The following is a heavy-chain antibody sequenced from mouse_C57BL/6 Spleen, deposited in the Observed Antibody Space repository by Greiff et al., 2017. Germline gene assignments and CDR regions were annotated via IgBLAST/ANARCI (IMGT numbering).Heavy chain of an antibody. Sequence: VQLQQSGAELVRPGASVTLSCKASGYTFTDYEMHWVKQTPVHGLEWIGAIDPETGGTAYNQKFKGKAILTADKSSSTAYMELRSLTSEDSAVYYCTRPTESYCDYWGQGTTLTVSS. J-gene: IGHJ2*01. CDR3: TRPTESYCDY. V-gene: IGHV1-15*01. CDR1: GYTFTDYE. D-gene: IGHD1-1*01. CDR2: IDPETGGT.